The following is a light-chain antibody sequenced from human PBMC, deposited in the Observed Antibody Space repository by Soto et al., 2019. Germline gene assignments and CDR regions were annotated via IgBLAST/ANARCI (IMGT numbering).Light chain of an antibody. CDR1: QSVSSSY. Sequence: EIVLTQSPGTLSLSPGERATLSCRAIQSVSSSYLAWYQQKPGQAPRLLIYGASSRATGIPDRFSGSGSGTDFTLTISRLEPEDFAVYYCQQYGSSSWTFGQGTKVDIK. V-gene: IGKV3-20*01. CDR3: QQYGSSSWT. J-gene: IGKJ1*01. CDR2: GAS.